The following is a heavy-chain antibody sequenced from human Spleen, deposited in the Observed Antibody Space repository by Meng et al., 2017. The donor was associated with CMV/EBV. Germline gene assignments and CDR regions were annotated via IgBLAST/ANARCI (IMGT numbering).Heavy chain of an antibody. V-gene: IGHV3-33*06. CDR3: VKEGDVSGDY. D-gene: IGHD2-21*02. CDR2: IWYHGSNK. Sequence: LSRAASGFTVRNYGMHWVRQAPGKGLEWVAIIWYHGSNKYYADSVKGRFTISRDNSKSTLYLQMNSLRVEDTAVYYCVKEGDVSGDYWGQGTLVTVSS. J-gene: IGHJ4*02. CDR1: GFTVRNYG.